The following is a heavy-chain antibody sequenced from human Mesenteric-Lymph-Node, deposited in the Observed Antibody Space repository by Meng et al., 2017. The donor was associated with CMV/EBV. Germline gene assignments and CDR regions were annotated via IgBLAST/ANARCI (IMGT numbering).Heavy chain of an antibody. J-gene: IGHJ4*02. Sequence: SGDSVGSTSYYWAWLRQPPGKGLEWIGNISYHGGAYYNPSLESRVIMSLDMSKSHFSLNLGSVTVADTAVYYCARHRPVRGGGSYSDYWGQGTLVTVSS. D-gene: IGHD3-16*01. CDR2: ISYHGGA. CDR1: GDSVGSTSYY. CDR3: ARHRPVRGGGSYSDY. V-gene: IGHV4-39*01.